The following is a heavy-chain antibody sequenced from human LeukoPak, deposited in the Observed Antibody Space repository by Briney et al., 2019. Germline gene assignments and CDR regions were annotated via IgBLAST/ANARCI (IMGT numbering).Heavy chain of an antibody. V-gene: IGHV4-59*01. D-gene: IGHD2-21*02. CDR3: ARDVYCGGDCYRLDFMGVFDY. Sequence: SETLSLTCTVSGGSISSYYWSWIRQPPGKGLGWIGHIYYSGSTNYNPYLKSRVTISVDTSKNQFSLKLSSVTAADTAVYYCARDVYCGGDCYRLDFMGVFDYWGQGTLVTVSS. CDR1: GGSISSYY. J-gene: IGHJ4*02. CDR2: IYYSGST.